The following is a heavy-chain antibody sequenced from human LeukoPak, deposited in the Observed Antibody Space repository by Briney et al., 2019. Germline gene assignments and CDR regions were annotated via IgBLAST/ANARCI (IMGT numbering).Heavy chain of an antibody. D-gene: IGHD3-9*01. Sequence: GGSLRLSCAASGFTLSNYWMSWVRQAPGKGLEWVANIKVDGSDKNYVDSVKGRFTISRVNAKNSLYLQMNSLRAEDTAVYYCARADCSASTCYLRRSWFDPWGQGTLVTVSS. V-gene: IGHV3-7*01. CDR3: ARADCSASTCYLRRSWFDP. CDR2: IKVDGSDK. J-gene: IGHJ5*02. CDR1: GFTLSNYW.